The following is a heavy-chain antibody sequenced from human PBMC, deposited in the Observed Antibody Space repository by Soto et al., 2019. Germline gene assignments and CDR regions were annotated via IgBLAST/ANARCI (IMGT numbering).Heavy chain of an antibody. CDR1: GGTFSSYP. CDR3: ATQSYYYDRSGYAYDASDI. J-gene: IGHJ3*02. D-gene: IGHD3-22*01. CDR2: IIPIIGTA. V-gene: IGHV1-69*06. Sequence: ASVKVSCKASGGTFSSYPISWVRQAPGQGLEWMGGIIPIIGTAAYTQKFQGRVTITADKSTGTAYMVLSSLRSEDTALYYCATQSYYYDRSGYAYDASDIWGQGTMVTVSS.